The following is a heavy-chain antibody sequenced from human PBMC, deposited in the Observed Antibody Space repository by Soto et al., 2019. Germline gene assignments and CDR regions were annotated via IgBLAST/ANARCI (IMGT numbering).Heavy chain of an antibody. Sequence: SETLSLTCSVSAGSLSNYYWTWIRQSPGKGLEWIGEIYHTGSTKYNPSLKSRVAISVDMSKNQFSLTLSSVTPADTAVYYCARGGRGSDLYFLYYFDLWGQGTLVTVS. CDR2: IYHTGST. CDR1: AGSLSNYY. CDR3: ARGGRGSDLYFLYYFDL. V-gene: IGHV4-59*01. J-gene: IGHJ4*02. D-gene: IGHD2-21*02.